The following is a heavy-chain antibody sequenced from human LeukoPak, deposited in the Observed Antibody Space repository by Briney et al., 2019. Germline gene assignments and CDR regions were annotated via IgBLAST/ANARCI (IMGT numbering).Heavy chain of an antibody. CDR1: GFIFNNYG. CDR2: ISGSGGST. V-gene: IGHV3-23*01. D-gene: IGHD3-22*01. CDR3: ARLGNYYDSSGYYH. J-gene: IGHJ5*02. Sequence: GGSLRLSCAASGFIFNNYGLIWVRQAPGKGLEWVSAISGSGGSTYYADSVKGRFTISRDNSKNTLYLQMNSLRAEDTAVYYCARLGNYYDSSGYYHWGQGTLVTVSS.